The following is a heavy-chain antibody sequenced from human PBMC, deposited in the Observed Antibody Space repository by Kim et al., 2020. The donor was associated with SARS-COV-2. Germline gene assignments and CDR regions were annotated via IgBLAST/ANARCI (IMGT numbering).Heavy chain of an antibody. CDR1: GVNFNRND. J-gene: IGHJ4*02. Sequence: GGSLRLSCAASGVNFNRNDMSWVRQAPGKGLQWVSTISRTGENTFYADSVKGRFTISRDTSTNTLYLRMGSLRVEETAVYYCEGVGRSLDSWGPGTLVTVSS. V-gene: IGHV3-23*01. D-gene: IGHD1-26*01. CDR2: ISRTGENT. CDR3: EGVGRSLDS.